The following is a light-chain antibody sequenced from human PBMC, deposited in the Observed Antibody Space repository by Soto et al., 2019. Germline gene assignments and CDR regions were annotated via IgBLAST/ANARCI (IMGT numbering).Light chain of an antibody. CDR2: YDS. V-gene: IGLV3-21*04. CDR3: QVWYSRGDHVE. J-gene: IGLJ2*01. Sequence: SYELTQPPSVSVAPGKTARITCGGNNIGSKSVHWYQQKPGQAPVLVIYYDSDRPSRIAERFSGSNSGNTATLTISRVEAGDEANYYCQVWYSRGDHVEFGGGTKPTVL. CDR1: NIGSKS.